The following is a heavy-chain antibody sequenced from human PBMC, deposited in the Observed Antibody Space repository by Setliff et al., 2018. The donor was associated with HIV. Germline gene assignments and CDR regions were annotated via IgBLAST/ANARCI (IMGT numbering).Heavy chain of an antibody. Sequence: KPSETLSLTCTVSGGSITSGGYYWSWIRQHPGKGLEWIAYIVYSGRTYYNPSLKSRVTISVDTSKNQFSLKLSSVTAADTAVYYCARQSGDIAVAGLVYYYYYYYMDVWGKGTTVTVSS. CDR3: ARQSGDIAVAGLVYYYYYYYMDV. J-gene: IGHJ6*03. D-gene: IGHD6-19*01. V-gene: IGHV4-31*03. CDR1: GGSITSGGYY. CDR2: IVYSGRT.